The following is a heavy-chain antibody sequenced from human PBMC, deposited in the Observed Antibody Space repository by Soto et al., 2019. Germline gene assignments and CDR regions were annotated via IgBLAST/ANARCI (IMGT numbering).Heavy chain of an antibody. D-gene: IGHD6-6*01. CDR2: IIPIFGAA. V-gene: IGHV1-69*13. Sequence: SVKVSCKASGGTFSSYAISWVRQAPGQGLEWMGGIIPIFGAANYAQKFQGRVTITADESASTAYMELSSLRSEDTAVYYCAEYFGQLVNFDYWGQGTMVTVYS. CDR1: GGTFSSYA. CDR3: AEYFGQLVNFDY. J-gene: IGHJ4*02.